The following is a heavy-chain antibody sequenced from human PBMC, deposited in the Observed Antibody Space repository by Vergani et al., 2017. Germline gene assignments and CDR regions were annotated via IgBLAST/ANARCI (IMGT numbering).Heavy chain of an antibody. J-gene: IGHJ5*02. CDR2: IYYSGST. Sequence: QVQLQESGPGLVKPSETLSLTCTVSGGSISSYYWSWIRQPPGKGLEWIGYIYYSGSTYHNPSLKSRVTISVDTSKNQFSLKLSSVTAAEPAVYYCARDKREDSSGWYPNWFDPWGQGTLVTVSS. D-gene: IGHD6-19*01. CDR3: ARDKREDSSGWYPNWFDP. V-gene: IGHV4-59*12. CDR1: GGSISSYY.